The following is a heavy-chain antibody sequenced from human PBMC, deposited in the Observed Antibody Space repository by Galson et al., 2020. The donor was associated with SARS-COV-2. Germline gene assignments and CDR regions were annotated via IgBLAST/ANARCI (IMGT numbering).Heavy chain of an antibody. D-gene: IGHD2-15*01. Sequence: TGGSLRLSCTASGFTFSSYAMSWVRQAPGKGLEWVSSISDTGGSAYYADSVKGRFTISRDNSKKTLYLQMNSLRAEDTAVFYCAKRQGSGGSCWGYWGQGTLVTVSS. CDR2: ISDTGGSA. CDR3: AKRQGSGGSCWGY. V-gene: IGHV3-23*01. J-gene: IGHJ4*02. CDR1: GFTFSSYA.